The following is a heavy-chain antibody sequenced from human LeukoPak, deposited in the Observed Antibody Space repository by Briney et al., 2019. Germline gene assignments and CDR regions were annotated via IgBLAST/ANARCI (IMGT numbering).Heavy chain of an antibody. V-gene: IGHV4-4*07. J-gene: IGHJ4*02. Sequence: SETLSLTCTVSGGSISSYYWSWIRQPAGKGLEWIGRIYTCGSTNYNPSLKSRVTMSVDTSKNQFALKLSAVTAADTAVYYCARDYTQYSSSSLFDYWGQGTLVTVSS. CDR1: GGSISSYY. D-gene: IGHD6-6*01. CDR2: IYTCGST. CDR3: ARDYTQYSSSSLFDY.